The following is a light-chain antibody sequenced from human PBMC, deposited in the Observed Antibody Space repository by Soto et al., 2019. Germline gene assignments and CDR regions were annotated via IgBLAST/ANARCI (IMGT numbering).Light chain of an antibody. V-gene: IGKV3-15*01. CDR1: QSVSRN. J-gene: IGKJ1*01. Sequence: EIVMTQSPATLSVSPGERATLSRRASQSVSRNVAWYQQKPGQAPRLLIYDASTRATGISVRFSGSGSGTEFTLTISSLQSEDFAVYYCQQYNNWLWTFGQGTKVEIK. CDR2: DAS. CDR3: QQYNNWLWT.